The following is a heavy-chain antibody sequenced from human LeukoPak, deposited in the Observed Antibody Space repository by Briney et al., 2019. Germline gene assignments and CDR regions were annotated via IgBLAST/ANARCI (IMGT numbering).Heavy chain of an antibody. CDR3: AREVWRRVFYYGEDV. D-gene: IGHD2-21*01. CDR2: ISWYSGNI. CDR1: GFTFDDYA. J-gene: IGHJ6*02. V-gene: IGHV3-9*01. Sequence: PGGSLRLSCVASGFTFDDYAMHWVRHAPGKGLEWVSSISWYSGNIGYADSVKGRFSISRDNAKNTLYLEMNSLRTDDTALYFCAREVWRRVFYYGEDVWGQGTTVAVSS.